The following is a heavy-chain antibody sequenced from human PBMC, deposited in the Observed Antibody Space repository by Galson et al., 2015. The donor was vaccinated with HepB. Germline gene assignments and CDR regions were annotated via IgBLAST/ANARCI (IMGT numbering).Heavy chain of an antibody. V-gene: IGHV5-51*01. CDR3: ARGYSSSPPGFDY. J-gene: IGHJ4*02. CDR2: IYPSDSDT. Sequence: QSGAEVKKPGESLKISCTGSGYSFTDYWIGWVRQMPGKGLEWMGIIYPSDSDTRYSPSFQGQVTMSADKSISTAYLQWSSLKASDTAMYYCARGYSSSPPGFDYWGQGTLVPVSS. D-gene: IGHD6-6*01. CDR1: GYSFTDYW.